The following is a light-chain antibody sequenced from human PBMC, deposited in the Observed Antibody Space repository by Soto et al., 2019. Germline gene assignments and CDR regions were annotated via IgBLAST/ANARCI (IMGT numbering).Light chain of an antibody. Sequence: IYLTQSPSTLSLSPGEIATLSFMASQSVSYYLAWYQQKPGQAPRLLIYDASSRATGVPDRFSGSGSGTDFTLTVSRLEPEDFAVYYCQQYDNSPITFGQGTRLEIK. CDR2: DAS. J-gene: IGKJ5*01. CDR3: QQYDNSPIT. CDR1: QSVSYY. V-gene: IGKV3-20*01.